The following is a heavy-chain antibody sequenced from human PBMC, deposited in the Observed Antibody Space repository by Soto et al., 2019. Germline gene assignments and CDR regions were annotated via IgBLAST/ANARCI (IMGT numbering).Heavy chain of an antibody. CDR3: AAGIAAAGTGGYYYYYHMDV. CDR2: IITILGIA. D-gene: IGHD6-13*01. V-gene: IGHV1-69*02. J-gene: IGHJ6*03. CDR1: GGTFSSCT. Sequence: QVPLVQSGAEVKKPGSSVKVSCKASGGTFSSCTISWVRQAPGQGLEWMGRIITILGIANYAQKIQGRVTITADKATSTAYMKLSSLRSEDAAMYYSAAGIAAAGTGGYYYYYHMDVWGKGTTVTVSS.